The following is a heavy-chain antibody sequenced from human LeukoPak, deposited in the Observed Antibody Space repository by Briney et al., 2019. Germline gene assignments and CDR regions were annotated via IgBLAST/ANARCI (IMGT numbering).Heavy chain of an antibody. J-gene: IGHJ6*03. CDR1: GYTFTGYY. Sequence: GASVKVSCKASGYTFTGYYMHWVRQAPGQGLEWMGWINPNSGGTNYAQKFQGRVTMTRDTSISTAYMELSRLRSDDTAVYYCARGGTSGYDLGYYYYYYMDVWGKGTTVTVSS. CDR2: INPNSGGT. D-gene: IGHD5-12*01. CDR3: ARGGTSGYDLGYYYYYYMDV. V-gene: IGHV1-2*02.